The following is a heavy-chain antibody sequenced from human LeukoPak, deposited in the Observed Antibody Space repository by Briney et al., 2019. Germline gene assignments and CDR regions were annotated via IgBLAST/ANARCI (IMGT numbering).Heavy chain of an antibody. D-gene: IGHD4-23*01. CDR3: ARGITVDAVEDAFDI. CDR1: GGSIRGYY. V-gene: IGHV4-59*06. Sequence: SETLSLTCAVSGGSIRGYYWSWIRQFPGKGPEWIGYIYYSGSTYYNPSLKSRVTISVDTSKNQFSLKLSSVTAADTAVYYCARGITVDAVEDAFDIWGQGTMVTVSS. CDR2: IYYSGST. J-gene: IGHJ3*02.